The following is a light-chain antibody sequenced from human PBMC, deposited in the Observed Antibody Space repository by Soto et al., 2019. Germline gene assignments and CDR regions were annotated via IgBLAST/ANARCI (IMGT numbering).Light chain of an antibody. V-gene: IGLV3-1*01. CDR3: QAWDSSTLNYV. CDR2: QDS. Sequence: SYELTQPPSVSVSPGQTASITCSGDKLGDKYACWYQQKPGQSPVLVIYQDSKRPSGIPERFSGSNSGNTATLTISGTQGMDEADYYCQAWDSSTLNYVFGTGTKVTVL. J-gene: IGLJ1*01. CDR1: KLGDKY.